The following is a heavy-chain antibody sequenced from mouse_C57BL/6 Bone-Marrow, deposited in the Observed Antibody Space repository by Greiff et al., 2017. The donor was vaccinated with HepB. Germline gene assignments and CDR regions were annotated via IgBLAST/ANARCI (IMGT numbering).Heavy chain of an antibody. CDR3: ARSLLRDPGKDV. CDR2: INPSTGGT. V-gene: IGHV1-42*01. D-gene: IGHD1-1*01. J-gene: IGHJ1*03. CDR1: GYSFTGYY. Sequence: EVQLQQSGPELVKPGASVKISCKASGYSFTGYYMNWVKQSPEKGLEWIGEINPSTGGTNYNQKFKAKATLTVDKSSSTAYMQLKSLTSEDSAVYYCARSLLRDPGKDVWGTGTTVTVSS.